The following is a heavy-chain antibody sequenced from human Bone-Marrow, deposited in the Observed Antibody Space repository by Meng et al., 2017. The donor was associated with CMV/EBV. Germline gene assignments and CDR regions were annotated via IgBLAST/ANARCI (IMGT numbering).Heavy chain of an antibody. CDR2: ISSSSSYI. J-gene: IGHJ6*02. CDR1: GFTFSSYS. V-gene: IGHV3-21*01. Sequence: GGSLRLSCAASGFTFSSYSMNWVRQAPGKGLEWVSSISSSSSYIYYADSVKGRFTISRDNAKNSLYLQKNSLRAEDTAVYYCARPYCSSTSCPPGAYYYYYGMDVWGQGTTVAVSS. CDR3: ARPYCSSTSCPPGAYYYYYGMDV. D-gene: IGHD2-2*01.